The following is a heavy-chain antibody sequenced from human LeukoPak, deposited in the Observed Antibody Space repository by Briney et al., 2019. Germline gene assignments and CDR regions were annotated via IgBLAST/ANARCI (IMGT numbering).Heavy chain of an antibody. CDR1: GGPFSGYY. Sequence: PSETLSLTCAVFGGPFSGYYWSWIRQPPGKGLEWIGEVNHSGSTKYNPSLKSPVTISVDTSRNQFSLKVSSVTAADTAVFYCARGVSSSWYFDLWGRGTLGTLSS. CDR3: ARGVSSSWYFDL. D-gene: IGHD6-6*01. CDR2: VNHSGST. J-gene: IGHJ2*01. V-gene: IGHV4-34*01.